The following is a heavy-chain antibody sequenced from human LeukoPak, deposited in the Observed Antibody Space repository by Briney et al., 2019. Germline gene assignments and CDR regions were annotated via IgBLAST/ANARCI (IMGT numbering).Heavy chain of an antibody. D-gene: IGHD3-10*01. CDR2: IYTSGSP. J-gene: IGHJ4*02. CDR1: GGSISSGSYY. CDR3: ARHGAWGSGSYPTTNLMRFDY. V-gene: IGHV4-61*02. Sequence: NPSQTLSLTCTVSGGSISSGSYYWSWIRQPAGKGLEWIGGIYTSGSPNYNPSLKSRVTISVDTSKNEFSLKLSSVTAADTAVYYCARHGAWGSGSYPTTNLMRFDYWGQGTLVTVSS.